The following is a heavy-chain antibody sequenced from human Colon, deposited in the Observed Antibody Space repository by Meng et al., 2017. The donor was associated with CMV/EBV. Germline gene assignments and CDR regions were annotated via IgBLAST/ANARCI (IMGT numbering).Heavy chain of an antibody. Sequence: GGSLRLSCVVSGLTFGSYTMSWVRQAPGRGLEWVASINSYAYNIGYADSVKGRFTISRDNAKNSLYLQMNSLRAEDTAVYYCARDWLNKAMDVWGQGTTVTVSS. CDR3: ARDWLNKAMDV. J-gene: IGHJ6*02. D-gene: IGHD1/OR15-1a*01. CDR1: GLTFGSYT. V-gene: IGHV3-21*04. CDR2: INSYAYNI.